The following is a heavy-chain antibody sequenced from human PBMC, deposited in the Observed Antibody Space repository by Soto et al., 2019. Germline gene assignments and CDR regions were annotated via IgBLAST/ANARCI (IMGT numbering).Heavy chain of an antibody. CDR1: GGTFSSYA. D-gene: IGHD2-15*01. J-gene: IGHJ6*02. Sequence: SVKVSCKASGGTFSSYAIGWVRQAPGQGLEWMGGLIPIFGTANYAQKLQGRVTITADESPSTAYMELSSLSYEDTAVYYCATNLQDIVVVVATSDYYYSSGMDVWGQGTTVTVSS. CDR2: LIPIFGTA. V-gene: IGHV1-69*13. CDR3: ATNLQDIVVVVATSDYYYSSGMDV.